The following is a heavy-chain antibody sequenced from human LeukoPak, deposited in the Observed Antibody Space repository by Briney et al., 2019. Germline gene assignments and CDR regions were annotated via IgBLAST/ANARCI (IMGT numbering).Heavy chain of an antibody. V-gene: IGHV1-3*01. CDR1: GYTFTSYA. Sequence: GASVKVSCKASGYTFTSYAMHWVRQAPGQRLEWMGWINAGNGNTKYSQKFQGRVTITRDTSASTAYMELNSLRSEDTAVYYCARADGVEWELPSFDYWGQGTLVTVSS. CDR3: ARADGVEWELPSFDY. J-gene: IGHJ4*02. CDR2: INAGNGNT. D-gene: IGHD1-26*01.